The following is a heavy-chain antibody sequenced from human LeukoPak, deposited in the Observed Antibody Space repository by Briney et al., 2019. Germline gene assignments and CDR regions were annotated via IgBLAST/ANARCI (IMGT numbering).Heavy chain of an antibody. V-gene: IGHV5-10-1*01. CDR3: AREGPERPYYDFWSGYYSGPIYY. CDR1: GYSFTSYW. J-gene: IGHJ4*02. D-gene: IGHD3-3*01. Sequence: LGESLRISCKGSGYSFTSYWIGWVRQLPGKGLEWMGRIDPSDSYTNYSPSFQGHVTISADKSISTAYLQWSSLKASDTAMYYCAREGPERPYYDFWSGYYSGPIYYWGQGTLVTVSS. CDR2: IDPSDSYT.